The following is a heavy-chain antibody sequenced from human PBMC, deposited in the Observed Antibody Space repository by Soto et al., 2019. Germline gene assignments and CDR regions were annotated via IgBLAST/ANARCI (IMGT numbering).Heavy chain of an antibody. CDR2: IIPIFGIK. CDR3: AKAAGDH. V-gene: IGHV1-69*01. CDR1: GGTFNTYA. D-gene: IGHD6-25*01. Sequence: QMQLVQSGAEVKERGSSVKISCKTSGGTFNTYALTWVRQAPGQGLEWIGGIIPIFGIKNVAQRFQGRVTINADESLTTAYMAMTSLRSDDTAVYYCAKAAGDHWGQGTLVTVSS. J-gene: IGHJ4*02.